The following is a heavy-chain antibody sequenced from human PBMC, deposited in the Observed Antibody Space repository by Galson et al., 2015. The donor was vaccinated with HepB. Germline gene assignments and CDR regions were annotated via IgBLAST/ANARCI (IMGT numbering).Heavy chain of an antibody. V-gene: IGHV7-4-1*02. Sequence: SVKVSCKASGYTFTSYAMNWVRQAPGQGLEWMGWINTNTGNPTYAQGFTGRFVFSLDTSVSTAYLQISSLKAEDTAVYYCARNHLQTRLYYYGSGTYLLDSAFDIWGQGTMVTVSS. J-gene: IGHJ3*02. D-gene: IGHD3-10*01. CDR1: GYTFTSYA. CDR3: ARNHLQTRLYYYGSGTYLLDSAFDI. CDR2: INTNTGNP.